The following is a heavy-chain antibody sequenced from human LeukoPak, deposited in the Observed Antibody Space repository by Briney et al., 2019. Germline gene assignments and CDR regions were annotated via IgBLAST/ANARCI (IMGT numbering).Heavy chain of an antibody. CDR3: AASIETRGDY. J-gene: IGHJ4*02. D-gene: IGHD6-6*01. CDR2: ISYDGSNK. V-gene: IGHV3-30-3*01. CDR1: GFTFSSYA. Sequence: GGSLRLSCAASGFTFSSYAMHWVRQAPGKGLEWVAVISYDGSNKYYADSVKGRFTISRDNSKNTLHLQMNSLRAEDTAVYYCAASIETRGDYWGQGTLVTVSS.